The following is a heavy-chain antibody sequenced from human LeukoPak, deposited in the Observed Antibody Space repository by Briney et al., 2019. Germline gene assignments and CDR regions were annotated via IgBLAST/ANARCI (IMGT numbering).Heavy chain of an antibody. J-gene: IGHJ3*02. D-gene: IGHD3-9*01. CDR3: ARGIDWDRKDAFDI. Sequence: SVKVSCKASGGTFSSYAISWVRQAPGQGLEWMGRIIPILGIANYAQKFQGRVTITADKSTSTAYMELSSLRSEDTAVYYCARGIDWDRKDAFDIWGQGTMVTVSS. CDR1: GGTFSSYA. V-gene: IGHV1-69*04. CDR2: IIPILGIA.